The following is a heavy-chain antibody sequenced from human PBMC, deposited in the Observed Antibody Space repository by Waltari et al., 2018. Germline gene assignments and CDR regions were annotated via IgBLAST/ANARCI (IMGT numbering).Heavy chain of an antibody. V-gene: IGHV3-33*01. CDR1: GFSFRGYA. J-gene: IGHJ5*02. Sequence: QVHLVEAGGGVVQRAKSLRLSCVASGFSFRGYAMRGVRQAPGKVLEWVAVIWYDGGKKYFADSVKGRFTVSRDNAKSMSSRQMNSLRAEDTAMSFCTRGDGWSAAGTYWFDPWGQGTLVTVSS. D-gene: IGHD6-13*01. CDR2: IWYDGGKK. CDR3: TRGDGWSAAGTYWFDP.